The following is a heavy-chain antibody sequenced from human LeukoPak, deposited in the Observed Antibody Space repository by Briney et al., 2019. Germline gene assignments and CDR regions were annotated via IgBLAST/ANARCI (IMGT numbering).Heavy chain of an antibody. CDR3: ASFEYSSSDSFDY. CDR2: IYHSGST. Sequence: SGTLSLTCTVSGYSISSGYYWGWIRQPPGKGLEWIGSIYHSGSTYYNPSLKSRVTISVDTSKNQFSLKLSSVTAADTAVYYCASFEYSSSDSFDYWGQGTLVTVSS. D-gene: IGHD6-6*01. J-gene: IGHJ4*02. CDR1: GYSISSGYY. V-gene: IGHV4-38-2*02.